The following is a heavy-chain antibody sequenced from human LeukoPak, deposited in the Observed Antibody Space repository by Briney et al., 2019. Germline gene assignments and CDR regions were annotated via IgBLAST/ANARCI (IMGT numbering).Heavy chain of an antibody. J-gene: IGHJ4*02. Sequence: GGSLRLSCAASGFTFSSYAMHWVRQAPGKGLEWVAVISYDGSNKYYADSVKGRFTISRDNSKNTLYLQMNSLRAEDTAVYYCARDIWFGEFTYFDYWGQGTLVTVSS. CDR3: ARDIWFGEFTYFDY. V-gene: IGHV3-30-3*01. CDR2: ISYDGSNK. D-gene: IGHD3-10*01. CDR1: GFTFSSYA.